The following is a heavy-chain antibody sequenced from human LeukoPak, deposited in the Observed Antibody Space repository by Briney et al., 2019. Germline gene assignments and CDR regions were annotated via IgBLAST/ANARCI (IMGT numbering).Heavy chain of an antibody. J-gene: IGHJ4*02. V-gene: IGHV4-30-4*07. D-gene: IGHD3-10*01. CDR3: ATESNFGSGSYYYYFDY. CDR2: IYNSGST. Sequence: SQTLSLTCAVSGGSISSGGYSWSWIRQAPGMGLEWIGHIYNSGSTDYNPSLKTRVTISVDSSKNQFSLRVSSVTAADTAVYYCATESNFGSGSYYYYFDYWGQGTLVTVSS. CDR1: GGSISSGGYS.